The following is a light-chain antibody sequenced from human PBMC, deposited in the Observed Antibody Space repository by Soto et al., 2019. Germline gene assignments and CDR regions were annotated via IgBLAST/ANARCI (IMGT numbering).Light chain of an antibody. CDR3: CSYAHRYSLYV. Sequence: QSVLTQPRSVSGSPGQSVTISCTGTSSDVGGYNYVSWYQQHPGKAPKLMIYDVSKRPSGVPDRFSGSKSGNTASLTISGLQAGDWADYYCCSYAHRYSLYVFGTGTKLTVL. V-gene: IGLV2-11*01. CDR2: DVS. J-gene: IGLJ1*01. CDR1: SSDVGGYNY.